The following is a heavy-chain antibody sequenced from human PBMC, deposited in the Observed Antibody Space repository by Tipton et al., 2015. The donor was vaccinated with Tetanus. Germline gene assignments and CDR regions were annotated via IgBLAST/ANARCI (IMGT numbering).Heavy chain of an antibody. CDR2: TIPGFGTA. CDR1: GGPFSEYG. V-gene: IGHV1-69*01. CDR3: ARQSASWTFYFDY. D-gene: IGHD2-2*01. Sequence: QLEQSGAEVKKPGSSVKVSCKASGGPFSEYGFAWVRQAPGQGIEYMGGTIPGFGTASYAQNFQGRVTITADESTNAFHLEFFSLRSGDTAVYFFARQSASWTFYFDYWGQGTLVIVSS. J-gene: IGHJ4*02.